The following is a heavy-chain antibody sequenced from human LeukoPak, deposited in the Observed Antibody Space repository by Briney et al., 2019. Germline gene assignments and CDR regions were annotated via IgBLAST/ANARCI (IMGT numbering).Heavy chain of an antibody. J-gene: IGHJ4*02. CDR2: ISSSSRYI. D-gene: IGHD4-11*01. V-gene: IGHV3-21*01. CDR1: GITFSSYS. Sequence: PGGSLRLSCAASGITFSSYSMNWVRQAPGKGLEWVSSISSSSRYIYYADSLKGRFTISRDNAKNSLYLQMNSLRAEDTAVYYCARGFDYSNYGIFDYWGQGTLVTVSS. CDR3: ARGFDYSNYGIFDY.